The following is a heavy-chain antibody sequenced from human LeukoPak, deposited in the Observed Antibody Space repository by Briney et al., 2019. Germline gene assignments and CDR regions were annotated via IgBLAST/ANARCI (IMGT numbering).Heavy chain of an antibody. CDR2: TKNKANSYTT. J-gene: IGHJ4*02. V-gene: IGHV3-72*01. D-gene: IGHD6-19*01. CDR3: TTSDSSGWYGFVY. CDR1: GFTFSDHY. Sequence: GGSLRLSCAASGFTFSDHYTDWVRQAPGKGLEWVGRTKNKANSYTTQYAASVKGRFTISRDDSKNSLYLQMNSLKTEDTAVYYCTTSDSSGWYGFVYWGQGTLVTVSS.